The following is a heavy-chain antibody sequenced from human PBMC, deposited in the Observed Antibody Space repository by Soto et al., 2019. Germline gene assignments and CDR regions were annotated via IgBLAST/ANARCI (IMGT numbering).Heavy chain of an antibody. V-gene: IGHV1-2*04. CDR1: GYTFTGYY. Sequence: ASVKVSCKASGYTFTGYYMHWVRQAPGQGLEWMGWINPNSGGTNYAQKFQGWVTMTRDTSISTAYMELSRLRSDDTAVYYCARAGYSSSSAYSDYWGQGTLVTVSS. CDR3: ARAGYSSSSAYSDY. D-gene: IGHD6-6*01. J-gene: IGHJ4*02. CDR2: INPNSGGT.